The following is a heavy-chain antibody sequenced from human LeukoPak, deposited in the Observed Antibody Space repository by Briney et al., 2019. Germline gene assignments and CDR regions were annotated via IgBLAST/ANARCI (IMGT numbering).Heavy chain of an antibody. V-gene: IGHV3-49*04. CDR3: SCELVAATHWFDP. CDR1: GFTFADSA. CDR2: IRSKAHDGTT. J-gene: IGHJ5*02. D-gene: IGHD5-12*01. Sequence: TGGSLRLSCTASGFTFADSAMSWVRQAPGKGLEWVGFIRSKAHDGTTEYAASVKGRFTISRDDSKRFAYLQMNSLKIEDTAVYYCSCELVAATHWFDPWGQGTLVTVSS.